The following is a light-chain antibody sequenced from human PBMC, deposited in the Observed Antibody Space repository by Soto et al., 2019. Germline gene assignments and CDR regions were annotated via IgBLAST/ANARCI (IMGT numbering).Light chain of an antibody. Sequence: DIQMTQAPSTLSASVGDRVTITCRASQSISSWLAWYQQQPGKAPKLLIYDASSLESGVPSRFSCSGSGTEFNLTISSLQPDDFATYYCQQRLTFGGGTKVEIK. J-gene: IGKJ4*01. CDR2: DAS. CDR3: QQRLT. CDR1: QSISSW. V-gene: IGKV1-5*01.